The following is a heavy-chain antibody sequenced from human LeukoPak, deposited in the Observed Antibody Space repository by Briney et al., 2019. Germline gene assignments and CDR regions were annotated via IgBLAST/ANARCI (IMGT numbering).Heavy chain of an antibody. CDR2: ISSSSTYI. J-gene: IGHJ3*02. Sequence: PGGSLRLSSAASGFTVSDNYMNWVRQAPRKGLEWVSSISSSSTYIYYAESVKGRFTISRDNAKNALYLQMNSLRAEDTAVYYCARDAFMAVAGNDAFHIWGQGTMVTVSS. CDR1: GFTVSDNY. V-gene: IGHV3-21*01. CDR3: ARDAFMAVAGNDAFHI. D-gene: IGHD6-19*01.